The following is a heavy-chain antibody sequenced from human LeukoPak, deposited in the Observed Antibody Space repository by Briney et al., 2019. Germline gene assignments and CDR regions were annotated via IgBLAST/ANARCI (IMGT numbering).Heavy chain of an antibody. J-gene: IGHJ6*02. CDR3: ARHSSSNWISRFDV. CDR1: GGSIGSSSYS. V-gene: IGHV4-39*01. Sequence: PSETLSLTCIVSGGSIGSSSYSWAWIRQPPGKGLEWIGSIYYSGSTNENPSLKSRLTMSVDTSLDQFSLKMASVTAADTALYYCARHSSSNWISRFDVWGQGTTVTVSS. D-gene: IGHD2-2*01. CDR2: IYYSGST.